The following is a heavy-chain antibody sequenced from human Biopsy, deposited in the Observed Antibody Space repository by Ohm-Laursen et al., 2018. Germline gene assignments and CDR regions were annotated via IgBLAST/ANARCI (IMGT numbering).Heavy chain of an antibody. D-gene: IGHD1-26*01. CDR3: ARDALGGGSYRFFY. CDR1: TGTFNSYG. V-gene: IGHV1-69*11. Sequence: GSSVKVSCKSPTGTFNSYGIIWVRQAPGQGLEWMGRIIPILRTTAYAQTFLGRVTITADESTSTAYMELSSLRSDDTAVYYCARDALGGGSYRFFYWGQGSLVTVSS. CDR2: IIPILRTT. J-gene: IGHJ4*02.